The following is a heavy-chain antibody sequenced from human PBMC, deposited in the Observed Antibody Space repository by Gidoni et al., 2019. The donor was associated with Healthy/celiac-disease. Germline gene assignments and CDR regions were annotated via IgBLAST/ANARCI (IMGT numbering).Heavy chain of an antibody. D-gene: IGHD3-10*01. CDR2: INPNSGGT. Sequence: VQLVQSGAEVKKPGASVKVSCKASGYTFTGYYMHWVRQAPGQGLEWMGWINPNSGGTNYAQKFQGWVTMTRDTSISTAYMELSRLRSDDTAVYYCARDGITMVRGVTNGMDVWGQGTTVTVSS. J-gene: IGHJ6*02. CDR3: ARDGITMVRGVTNGMDV. V-gene: IGHV1-2*04. CDR1: GYTFTGYY.